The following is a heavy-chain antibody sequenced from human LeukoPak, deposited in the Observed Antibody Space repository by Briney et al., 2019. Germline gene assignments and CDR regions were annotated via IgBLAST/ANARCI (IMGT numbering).Heavy chain of an antibody. CDR2: IYFSGET. D-gene: IGHD3-10*01. J-gene: IGHJ3*01. V-gene: IGHV4-59*01. CDR1: RGSISGYY. CDR3: ARGRTQDRGIFDF. Sequence: SETLSLTCTVSRGSISGYYWNWIRQPPGKALEWIGYIYFSGETNYNPSLKNRFTISLDTSKNQFSLKVRSVTAADTAFYYCARGRTQDRGIFDFLGQGTMVTVS.